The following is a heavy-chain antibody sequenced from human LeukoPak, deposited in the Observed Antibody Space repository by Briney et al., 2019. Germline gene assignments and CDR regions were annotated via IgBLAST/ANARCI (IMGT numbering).Heavy chain of an antibody. CDR3: ARETPPTYYYDSSGQNWFDP. CDR2: IYTSGST. Sequence: SETLSLTCTVSGGSISSYYWSWIRQPAGEGLEWIGRIYTSGSTNYNPSLKSRVTMSVDTSKNQFSLKLSSVTAADTAVYYCARETPPTYYYDSSGQNWFDPWGQGTLVTVSS. V-gene: IGHV4-4*07. J-gene: IGHJ5*02. D-gene: IGHD3-22*01. CDR1: GGSISSYY.